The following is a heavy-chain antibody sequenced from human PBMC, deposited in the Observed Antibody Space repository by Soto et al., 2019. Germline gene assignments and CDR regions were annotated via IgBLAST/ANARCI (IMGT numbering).Heavy chain of an antibody. J-gene: IGHJ6*03. V-gene: IGHV3-9*01. CDR3: AREPIRTYYDFWSGPAPSYYYMDV. CDR2: ISWNSGSI. CDR1: GFTFDDYA. Sequence: GGSLRLSCAASGFTFDDYAMHWVRQAPGKGLEWVSGISWNSGSIGYADSVKGRFTISRDNAKNSLYLQMNSLRAEDTAVYYCAREPIRTYYDFWSGPAPSYYYMDVWGKGTTVTVSS. D-gene: IGHD3-3*01.